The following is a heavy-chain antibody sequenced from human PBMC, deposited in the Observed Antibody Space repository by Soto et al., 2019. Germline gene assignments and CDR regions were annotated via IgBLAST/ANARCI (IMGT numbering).Heavy chain of an antibody. CDR2: IIPIFGTA. V-gene: IGHV1-69*13. Sequence: GASVKVSCKASGGTFSSYAISWVRQAPGQGLEWMGGIIPIFGTANYAQKFQGRVTITADESTSTAYMELSSLRSEDTAVYYCAIVVVPAAITRLHYYYYGMDVWGQGTTVTVSS. CDR3: AIVVVPAAITRLHYYYYGMDV. D-gene: IGHD2-2*02. CDR1: GGTFSSYA. J-gene: IGHJ6*02.